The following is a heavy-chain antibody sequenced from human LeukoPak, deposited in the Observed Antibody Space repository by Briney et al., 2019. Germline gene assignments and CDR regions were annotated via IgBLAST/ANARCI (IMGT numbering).Heavy chain of an antibody. J-gene: IGHJ4*02. CDR2: IYSGGST. V-gene: IGHV3-66*01. CDR1: GFTVSSNY. D-gene: IGHD6-13*01. Sequence: GGSLRLSCAASGFTVSSNYMSWVRQAPGKGLEWVSVIYSGGSTYYADSVKGRFTNSRDNSKNTLYLQMNSLRAEDTAVYYCARVDSSSWSGPFDYWGQGTLVTVSS. CDR3: ARVDSSSWSGPFDY.